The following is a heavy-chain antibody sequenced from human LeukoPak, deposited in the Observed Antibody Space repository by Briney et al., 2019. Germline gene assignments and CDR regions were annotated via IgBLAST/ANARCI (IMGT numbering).Heavy chain of an antibody. Sequence: PSETLSLTCTLSGGSISSYYWSWIRQPPGNGLEWIGYISYGGATSYNPSLKRRVTISVDSPKNRFSLRLSSLTAADTALYYCARHGGTLDYFDYWGPGSLVTVSS. V-gene: IGHV4-59*08. D-gene: IGHD1-26*01. CDR2: ISYGGAT. CDR3: ARHGGTLDYFDY. J-gene: IGHJ4*02. CDR1: GGSISSYY.